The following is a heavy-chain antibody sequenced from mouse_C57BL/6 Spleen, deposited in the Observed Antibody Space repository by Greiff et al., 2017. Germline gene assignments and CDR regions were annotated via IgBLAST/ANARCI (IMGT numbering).Heavy chain of an antibody. Sequence: VQLKQSGAELVRPGASVKLSCTASGFNIKDDYMHWVKQRPEQGLEWIGWIDPENGDTEYAAKFQGKATITAATSSNPAYLQLSSLTSEDTAVYDWTTRSTYLFDYWGQGTTLTVSS. CDR2: IDPENGDT. D-gene: IGHD5-1*01. J-gene: IGHJ2*01. CDR3: TTRSTYLFDY. V-gene: IGHV14-4*01. CDR1: GFNIKDDY.